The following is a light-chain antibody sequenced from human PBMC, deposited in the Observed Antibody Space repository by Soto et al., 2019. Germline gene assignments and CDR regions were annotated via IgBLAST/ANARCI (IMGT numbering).Light chain of an antibody. CDR2: DVS. J-gene: IGLJ1*01. CDR3: CSYAGSYAYV. V-gene: IGLV2-11*01. CDR1: SSVVGGYNY. Sequence: QSVLTQPRSVSGSPGQSVTISCTGTSSVVGGYNYVSWYQQHPGKAPKLMIYDVSKRPSGVPDRFSGSKSGNTASLTISGLQAEDEADYYCCSYAGSYAYVFGTGTKVTV.